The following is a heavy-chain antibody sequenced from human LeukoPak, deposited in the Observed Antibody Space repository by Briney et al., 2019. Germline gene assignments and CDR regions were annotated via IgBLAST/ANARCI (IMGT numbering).Heavy chain of an antibody. D-gene: IGHD5-12*01. V-gene: IGHV4-34*01. CDR2: INHSGSI. CDR3: ASSVVATIGNSWFDP. J-gene: IGHJ5*02. CDR1: GGSFSGYY. Sequence: SETLSLTCAVHGGSFSGYYWSWIRQPLGKGLEWIGEINHSGSINYNPSLKSRVTISVDTSKNQFSLKLSSVTAADTAVYYCASSVVATIGNSWFDPWGQGTLVTVSS.